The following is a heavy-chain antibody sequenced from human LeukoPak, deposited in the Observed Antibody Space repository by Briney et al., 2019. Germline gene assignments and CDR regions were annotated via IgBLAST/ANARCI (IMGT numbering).Heavy chain of an antibody. Sequence: YIYYSGSTNYNPSLKSRVTISVDTSKNQFSLKLSSVTAADTAVYYCARRHSSAPYNWFDPWGQGTLVTVSS. D-gene: IGHD6-19*01. V-gene: IGHV4-59*08. J-gene: IGHJ5*02. CDR3: ARRHSSAPYNWFDP. CDR2: IYYSGST.